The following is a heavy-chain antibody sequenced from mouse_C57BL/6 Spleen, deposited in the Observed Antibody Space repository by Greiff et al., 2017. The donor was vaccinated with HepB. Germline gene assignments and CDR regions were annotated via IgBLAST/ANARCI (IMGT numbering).Heavy chain of an antibody. CDR2: ISSGGDYI. CDR1: GFTFSSYA. D-gene: IGHD2-1*01. J-gene: IGHJ2*01. V-gene: IGHV5-9-1*02. Sequence: EVQGVESGAGLVKPGGSLKLSCAASGFTFSSYAMSWVRQTPEKRLEWVAYISSGGDYIYYADTVKGRFTISRDNARNTLYLQMSSLKSEDTAMYYCTREDGNSPFDYWGQGTTLTVSS. CDR3: TREDGNSPFDY.